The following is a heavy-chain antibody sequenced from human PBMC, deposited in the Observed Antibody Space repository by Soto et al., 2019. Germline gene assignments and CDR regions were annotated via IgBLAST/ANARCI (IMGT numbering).Heavy chain of an antibody. CDR1: GGSFSGYY. CDR2: INHSGST. J-gene: IGHJ6*02. V-gene: IGHV4-34*01. Sequence: PSETLSLTCAVYGGSFSGYYWSWILQPPGKWLEWIWEINHSGSTDYNPSLQSRVTISVDTSKNQFSLKLSSVTAADTAVYYCARDQKLGYCSSTSCYDRLLYDYYGMDVWGQGTTVTVSS. D-gene: IGHD2-2*01. CDR3: ARDQKLGYCSSTSCYDRLLYDYYGMDV.